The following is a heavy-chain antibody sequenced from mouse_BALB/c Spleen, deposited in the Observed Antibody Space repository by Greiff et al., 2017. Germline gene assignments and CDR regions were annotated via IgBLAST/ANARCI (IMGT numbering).Heavy chain of an antibody. Sequence: QVQLQQPGAELVRPGASVKLSCKASGYTFTSYWINWVKQRPGQGLEWIGNIYPSDSYTNYNQKFKDKATLTVDKSSSTAYMQLSSPTSEDSAVYYCTRGDTTVVWDYWGQGTSVTVSS. V-gene: IGHV1-69*02. J-gene: IGHJ4*01. CDR2: IYPSDSYT. D-gene: IGHD1-1*01. CDR3: TRGDTTVVWDY. CDR1: GYTFTSYW.